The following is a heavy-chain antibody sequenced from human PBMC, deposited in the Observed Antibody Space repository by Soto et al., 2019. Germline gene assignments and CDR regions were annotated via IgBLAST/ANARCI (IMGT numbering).Heavy chain of an antibody. CDR3: AKEYDSSGYQLYYFDY. CDR1: GFTFSSYA. Sequence: EVQLLESGGGLVQPGGSLRLSCAASGFTFSSYAMSWVRQAPGKGLEWVSAISGSGGSTYYADSVKGRFTISRDNSKNTLYLQMNSLRAEDTAVYYCAKEYDSSGYQLYYFDYWGQGTLVTVSS. V-gene: IGHV3-23*01. D-gene: IGHD3-22*01. J-gene: IGHJ4*02. CDR2: ISGSGGST.